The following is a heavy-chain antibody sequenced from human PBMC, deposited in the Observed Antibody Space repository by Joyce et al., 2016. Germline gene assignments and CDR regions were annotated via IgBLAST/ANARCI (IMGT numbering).Heavy chain of an antibody. V-gene: IGHV1-3*01. CDR1: GYIFTTSA. CDR2: INAANGDT. Sequence: QVQLVQSGAEVKKPGASVKLSCKASGYIFTTSAMHWVRQAPGQRPEWMEYINAANGDTTSLRKFQGSVIVTMDTSASTVYMELSGLRSEDTAVYYCARLNYSAHWGQGTLVTVSS. CDR3: ARLNYSAH. J-gene: IGHJ4*02.